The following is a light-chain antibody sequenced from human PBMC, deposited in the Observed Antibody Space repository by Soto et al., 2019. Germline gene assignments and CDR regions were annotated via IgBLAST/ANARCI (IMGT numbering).Light chain of an antibody. CDR2: DNN. J-gene: IGLJ2*01. CDR3: GTWDGSLSAVV. CDR1: SSNISNNY. V-gene: IGLV1-51*01. Sequence: QSVLTQPPSVSAAPGQKVTISCSGSSSNISNNYVSWYQQLPGTAPKLLIYDNNKRPSGIPDRFSGSKSGTSATLGITGLQTGDEADYYCGTWDGSLSAVVFGGGPKLTVL.